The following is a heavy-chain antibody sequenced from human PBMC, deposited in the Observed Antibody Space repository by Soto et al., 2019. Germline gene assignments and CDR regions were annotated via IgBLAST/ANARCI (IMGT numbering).Heavy chain of an antibody. CDR3: ARDPLGYCSGGSCQPYYYYYYYMDV. J-gene: IGHJ6*03. CDR1: GFTFSSYG. D-gene: IGHD2-15*01. V-gene: IGHV3-33*01. Sequence: GGSLRLSCAASGFTFSSYGMHWVRQAPGKGLEWVAVIWYDGSNKYYADSVKGRFTISRDNSKNTLYLQMNSLRAADTAVYYCARDPLGYCSGGSCQPYYYYYYYMDVWGKGTTVTVSS. CDR2: IWYDGSNK.